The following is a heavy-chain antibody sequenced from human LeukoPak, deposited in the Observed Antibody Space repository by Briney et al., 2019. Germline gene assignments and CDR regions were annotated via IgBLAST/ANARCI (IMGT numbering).Heavy chain of an antibody. CDR1: GYTFTSYG. V-gene: IGHV1-18*01. Sequence: ASVKVSCKASGYTFTSYGISWVRQAPGQGLEWMGWISAYNGNTNYAQKLQGRVTMTTDTSTSTAYMELRSLRSDDTAVYYCARRRISSSWYPMGFQHWGQGTLVTVSS. D-gene: IGHD6-13*01. CDR3: ARRRISSSWYPMGFQH. CDR2: ISAYNGNT. J-gene: IGHJ1*01.